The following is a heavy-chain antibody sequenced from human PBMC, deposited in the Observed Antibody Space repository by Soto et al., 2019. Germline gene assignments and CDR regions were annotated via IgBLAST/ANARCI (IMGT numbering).Heavy chain of an antibody. CDR3: ARPGSGDDILTWRYFYYYDTVDV. CDR1: GFLFNTYA. D-gene: IGHD3-9*01. Sequence: QVQLVDSGGGVVQPGRSLRLSCAASGFLFNTYAMHWVRQATGKGLEWVAVISYDGSNTDYADSVKGRFTISRDNSKEALYLQMNSLRTEDPAVYYCARPGSGDDILTWRYFYYYDTVDVWGQGTKVTVSS. J-gene: IGHJ6*02. CDR2: ISYDGSNT. V-gene: IGHV3-30-3*01.